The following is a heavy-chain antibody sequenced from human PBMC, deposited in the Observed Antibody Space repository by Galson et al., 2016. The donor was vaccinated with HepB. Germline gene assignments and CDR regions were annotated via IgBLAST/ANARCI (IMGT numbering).Heavy chain of an antibody. Sequence: SLRLSCAVSGFTFDDYAMTWVRQAPGKGLEWVSGINWSGDSTAYADSVKGRFTMYRDDARNSLYLQRSSLRVEDTALYQCARGLVGSGMDVWGQGTTVTVSS. V-gene: IGHV3-20*01. CDR3: ARGLVGSGMDV. CDR2: INWSGDST. J-gene: IGHJ6*02. D-gene: IGHD3-10*01. CDR1: GFTFDDYA.